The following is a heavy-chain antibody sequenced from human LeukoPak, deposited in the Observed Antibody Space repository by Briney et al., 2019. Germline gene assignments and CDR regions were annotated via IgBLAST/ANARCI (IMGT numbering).Heavy chain of an antibody. J-gene: IGHJ4*02. CDR1: GFTFSSFA. D-gene: IGHD4-17*01. Sequence: GGSLRLSCAASGFTFSSFAMSWVRQAPGKGLEWVSTISGSGGNTNYADSVKGRFTFSRDNSKKTLYLQMNSLRAEDTAVYYCTKDLPDYGDFIDVYWGQGTLVTVSS. V-gene: IGHV3-23*01. CDR3: TKDLPDYGDFIDVY. CDR2: ISGSGGNT.